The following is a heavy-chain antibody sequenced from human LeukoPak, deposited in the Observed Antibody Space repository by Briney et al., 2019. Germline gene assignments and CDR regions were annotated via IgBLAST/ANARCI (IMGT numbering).Heavy chain of an antibody. D-gene: IGHD3-10*01. CDR3: ARRKGFGEGYFDS. Sequence: SETLSLTCTVSGGSISNTLYYWAWIRQPPGKGLESIGSIYYSRSTYYSPSLKSRVTISVDTSKNQFSLKLTSVTAADTAVYYCARRKGFGEGYFDSWGQGTLVTVSS. CDR1: GGSISNTLYY. J-gene: IGHJ4*02. CDR2: IYYSRST. V-gene: IGHV4-39*01.